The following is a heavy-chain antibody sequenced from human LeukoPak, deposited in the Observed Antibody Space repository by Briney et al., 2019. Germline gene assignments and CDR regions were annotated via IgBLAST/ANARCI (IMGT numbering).Heavy chain of an antibody. Sequence: GGSLRLSCAGSGFTFSNAWMTWVRQAPGKGLEWVGHIKSKSDGGATDYAAAVSGRFIISRDEDSKKTLYLQMNSLKTEDTAMYFCTLRGYSGYDYYWGQGTLVTVSS. CDR3: TLRGYSGYDYY. CDR1: GFTFSNAW. D-gene: IGHD5-12*01. V-gene: IGHV3-15*01. CDR2: IKSKSDGGAT. J-gene: IGHJ4*02.